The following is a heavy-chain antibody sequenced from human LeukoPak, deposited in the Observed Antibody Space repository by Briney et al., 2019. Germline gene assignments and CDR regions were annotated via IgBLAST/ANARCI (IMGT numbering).Heavy chain of an antibody. CDR1: GFTFSSYW. V-gene: IGHV3-7*01. CDR2: IKQDGSDK. J-gene: IGHJ4*02. Sequence: GGSLRLSCAVSGFTFSSYWMSWVRQAPGKGLEWVANIKQDGSDKYYVDSVKGRFSISRDNAKNSLYLQMNSLRVEDTAVYYCARDGHATVAVNFDYWGQGTLVTVSS. CDR3: ARDGHATVAVNFDY. D-gene: IGHD6-19*01.